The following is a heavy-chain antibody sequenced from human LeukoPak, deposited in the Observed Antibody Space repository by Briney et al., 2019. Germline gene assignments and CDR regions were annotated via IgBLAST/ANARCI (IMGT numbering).Heavy chain of an antibody. Sequence: SQTLSLTCTVSGGSISSSSYYWGWIRQPPGKGLEWIGSIYYSGSTYYNPSLKSRVTISVDTSKNQFSLKLSSVTAADTAVYYCARDFLAARVWFDPWGLGTLVTVSS. CDR2: IYYSGST. CDR3: ARDFLAARVWFDP. CDR1: GGSISSSSYY. D-gene: IGHD6-6*01. V-gene: IGHV4-39*01. J-gene: IGHJ5*02.